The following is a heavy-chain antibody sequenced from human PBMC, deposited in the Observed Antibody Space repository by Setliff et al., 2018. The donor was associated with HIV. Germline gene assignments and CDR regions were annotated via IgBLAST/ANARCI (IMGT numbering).Heavy chain of an antibody. D-gene: IGHD3-3*01. V-gene: IGHV4-39*07. J-gene: IGHJ6*04. CDR1: GGPFSSSSYY. CDR3: ARDWSRDGYYFWGV. CDR2: LRPSGNT. Sequence: PSETLSLTCTVSGGPFSSSSYYWGWIRQPPGKGLEWIGSLRPSGNTYYNPSLKSRLTMSIDTSNNQFSLKLTSVTAADTAVYYCARDWSRDGYYFWGVWGKGTTVTVSS.